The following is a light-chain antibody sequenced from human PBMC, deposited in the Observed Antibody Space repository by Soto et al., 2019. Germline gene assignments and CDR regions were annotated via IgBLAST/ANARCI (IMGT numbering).Light chain of an antibody. V-gene: IGKV3-20*01. Sequence: EIVLTQSPGTLSLSPGERATLSCRASQSVSSSYLAWYQQKPGQAPRRLIYGASSRSTGITDRFSGSGSGTDFTLTISRLEPEDFAVYYCQQYGSSATFGQGTKVDIK. CDR3: QQYGSSAT. CDR1: QSVSSSY. J-gene: IGKJ1*01. CDR2: GAS.